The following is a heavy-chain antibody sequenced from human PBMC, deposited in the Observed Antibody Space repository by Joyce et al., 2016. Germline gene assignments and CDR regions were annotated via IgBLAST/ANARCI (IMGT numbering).Heavy chain of an antibody. J-gene: IGHJ4*02. D-gene: IGHD2-21*02. CDR2: IYDNGNT. V-gene: IGHV4-31*03. CDR1: GVSISHTGYY. Sequence: QVQLQESGPGLVKPSQTLSLTCNVSGVSISHTGYYWDWIRQPPKTGLEWLGYIYDNGNTYYNPSLKSRLTISLDKSKNHFSLRLTSVTAADTAVYYCAREIYCGGDCFRPFDYWGQGISVTVSS. CDR3: AREIYCGGDCFRPFDY.